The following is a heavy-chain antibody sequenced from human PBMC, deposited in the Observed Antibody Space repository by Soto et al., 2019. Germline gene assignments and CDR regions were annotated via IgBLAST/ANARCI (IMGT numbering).Heavy chain of an antibody. CDR2: IYYSGST. Sequence: QLQLQESGPGLVKPSETLSLTCTVSGDSISNNNFYWGWIRQPPGEGLEWIGSIYYSGSTYYNPSLKSRVTISVDTSNNQLSLKLSSVTAADTAVYYCARHYGYYSHYMDVWTKGTTVTVSS. V-gene: IGHV4-39*01. D-gene: IGHD3-10*01. CDR3: ARHYGYYSHYMDV. CDR1: GDSISNNNFY. J-gene: IGHJ6*03.